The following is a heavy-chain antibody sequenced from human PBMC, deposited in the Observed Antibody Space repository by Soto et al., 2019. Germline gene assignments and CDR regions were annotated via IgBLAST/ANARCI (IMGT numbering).Heavy chain of an antibody. V-gene: IGHV1-46*02. CDR1: GYTFQNYH. CDR2: IHPSGETT. J-gene: IGHJ4*02. Sequence: QVQLVQSGAEVKEPGASVRVSCKASGYTFQNYHMHWVRQAPGQGLEWMGIIHPSGETTTYAQKCQGRLAMTRDTSMRTACMELSSLTFEDTAVYYCARVLWGSWTVDYWGQGTLVTVSS. CDR3: ARVLWGSWTVDY. D-gene: IGHD3-16*01.